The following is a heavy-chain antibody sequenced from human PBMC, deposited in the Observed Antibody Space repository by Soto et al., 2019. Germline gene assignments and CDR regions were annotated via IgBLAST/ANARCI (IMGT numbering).Heavy chain of an antibody. Sequence: QVQLQESGPGLVKPSQTLSLTCTVSGGSISSGDYYWSWIRQPPGKGLEWIGYIYYSGSTYYNPSLKSRVTISVDTSKNQFSLKLSSVTAADTAVYYCAREEEYQLLSLGMDVWGQGTTVTVSS. CDR3: AREEEYQLLSLGMDV. CDR1: GGSISSGDYY. CDR2: IYYSGST. J-gene: IGHJ6*02. D-gene: IGHD2-2*01. V-gene: IGHV4-30-4*01.